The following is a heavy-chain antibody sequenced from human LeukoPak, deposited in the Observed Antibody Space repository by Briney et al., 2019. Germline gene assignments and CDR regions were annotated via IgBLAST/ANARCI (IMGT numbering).Heavy chain of an antibody. CDR1: GDSITSYY. V-gene: IGHV4-4*07. CDR3: TRDRGTDGSDQLDP. D-gene: IGHD3-10*01. Sequence: PSETLSLTCTVSGDSITSYYWTWIRQPAGKGLEWIGRIHSTGTTTYNPSLKSRVTMSVDTSKNEFSLKLNSVTAADTAVYYCTRDRGTDGSDQLDPWGQGTLVTVSS. CDR2: IHSTGTT. J-gene: IGHJ5*02.